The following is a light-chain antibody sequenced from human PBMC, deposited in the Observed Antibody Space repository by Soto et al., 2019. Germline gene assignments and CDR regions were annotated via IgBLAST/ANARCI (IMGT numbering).Light chain of an antibody. V-gene: IGLV4-69*01. Sequence: QLVLTQPPSASASPGASVKLTCTLSSGHSSYAIAWHQQQPEKGPRYLMKVNSDGYQNKGDGITDRFSGSSSGAERYLTISSLQSEDEADYYCQTWGAGIVVFGGGTKLTVL. CDR1: SGHSSYA. J-gene: IGLJ2*01. CDR2: VNSDGYQ. CDR3: QTWGAGIVV.